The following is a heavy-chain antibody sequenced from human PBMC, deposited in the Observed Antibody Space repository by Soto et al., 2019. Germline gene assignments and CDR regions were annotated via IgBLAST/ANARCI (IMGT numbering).Heavy chain of an antibody. J-gene: IGHJ4*02. CDR2: ISSNGGQT. V-gene: IGHV3-23*01. CDR3: TKGIPLTGADPFDY. Sequence: EVQLLESGGGLVQPGGSLRLSCAASGFTFDSYAMGWVRQAPGKGLEWVSTISSNGGQTYHADSVRGRFTISRDNSKNTLFLQMNSLRAEDTTVYYCTKGIPLTGADPFDYWGQGTLVTVAS. D-gene: IGHD2-21*01. CDR1: GFTFDSYA.